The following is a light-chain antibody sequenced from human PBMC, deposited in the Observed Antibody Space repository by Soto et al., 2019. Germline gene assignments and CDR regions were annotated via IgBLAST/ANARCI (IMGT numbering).Light chain of an antibody. Sequence: QSVLTQPPSASGTPGQRVTISCSGSSSNIGINTVNWYQQLPGTAPKVLIYSNNQRPSGVPDRFSGSKSGTSASLAISGLQSEDEADYYCAAWDDSLNGWVFGGGTKVTVL. V-gene: IGLV1-44*01. J-gene: IGLJ3*02. CDR3: AAWDDSLNGWV. CDR1: SSNIGINT. CDR2: SNN.